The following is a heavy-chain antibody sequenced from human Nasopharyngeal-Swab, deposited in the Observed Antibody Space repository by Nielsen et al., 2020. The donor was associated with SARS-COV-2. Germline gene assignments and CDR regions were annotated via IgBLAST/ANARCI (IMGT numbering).Heavy chain of an antibody. J-gene: IGHJ3*02. Sequence: SEPLSPTCTVPGGSISSGGHYWTWIRQPAGKGLDWIGRIYGSGSTNYNPSLKSRVSISIDTSKNQFSLRLSSVTAADTAMYYCATCFSANCYPPDDAFDIWGQGTMV. V-gene: IGHV4-61*02. CDR3: ATCFSANCYPPDDAFDI. CDR1: GGSISSGGHY. D-gene: IGHD2-2*01. CDR2: IYGSGST.